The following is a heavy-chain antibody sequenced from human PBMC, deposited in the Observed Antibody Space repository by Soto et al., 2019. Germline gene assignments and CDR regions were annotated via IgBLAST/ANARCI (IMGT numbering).Heavy chain of an antibody. CDR1: GFTFTSSA. Sequence: SVKVSCKASGFTFTSSAVQWVRQARGQRLEWIGWIAVGSGNTNYAQKFQERVTITRDMSTSTAYMELSSLRSEDTAVYYCAALYYYDSSGYSDAFDIWGQGTMVT. J-gene: IGHJ3*02. CDR2: IAVGSGNT. D-gene: IGHD3-22*01. CDR3: AALYYYDSSGYSDAFDI. V-gene: IGHV1-58*01.